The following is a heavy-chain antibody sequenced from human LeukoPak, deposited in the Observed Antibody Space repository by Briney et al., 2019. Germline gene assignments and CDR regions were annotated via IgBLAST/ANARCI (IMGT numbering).Heavy chain of an antibody. Sequence: NPGGSLRLSCAASGFTFSSYSMNWVRQAPGKGLEWVSSISSSSSYIYYADSVKGRFTISRDNAKNSLYLQMNSLRAEDTAVYYCARSPYGSSNNRYFDYWGQGTLVTVSS. CDR1: GFTFSSYS. V-gene: IGHV3-21*04. CDR2: ISSSSSYI. J-gene: IGHJ4*02. D-gene: IGHD3-10*01. CDR3: ARSPYGSSNNRYFDY.